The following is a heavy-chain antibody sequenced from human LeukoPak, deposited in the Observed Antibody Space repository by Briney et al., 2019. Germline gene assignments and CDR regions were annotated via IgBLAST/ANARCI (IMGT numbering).Heavy chain of an antibody. Sequence: QPGGSLRLSCAASGFTVSSNYMSWVRQAPGKGLEWVSVIYSGGSTYYADSVKGRFTISRDNSKNTLYLQMNSLRAEDTAVYYCAREKYGVSGRNGAFDIWGQGTMVTVSS. CDR2: IYSGGST. J-gene: IGHJ3*02. V-gene: IGHV3-53*01. CDR1: GFTVSSNY. D-gene: IGHD4-17*01. CDR3: AREKYGVSGRNGAFDI.